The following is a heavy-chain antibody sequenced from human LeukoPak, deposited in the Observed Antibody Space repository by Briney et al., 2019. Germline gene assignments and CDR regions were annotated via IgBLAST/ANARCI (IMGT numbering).Heavy chain of an antibody. CDR1: GYSFTSHW. V-gene: IGHV5-51*01. Sequence: GESLKISCKGSGYSFTSHWIGWVRQMPGKGLEWMGIIYPGDSETRNSPSFQGQVTISADKSISTAYLQWSSLKASDTAMYYCARRYYYDSSGYYLAHDAFDIWGQGTMVTVSS. CDR3: ARRYYYDSSGYYLAHDAFDI. J-gene: IGHJ3*02. D-gene: IGHD3-22*01. CDR2: IYPGDSET.